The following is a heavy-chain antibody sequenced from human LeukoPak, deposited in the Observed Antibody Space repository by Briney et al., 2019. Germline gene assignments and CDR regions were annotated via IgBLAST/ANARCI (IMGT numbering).Heavy chain of an antibody. CDR3: ARDSLPNYYDSSGYYDY. Sequence: ASVKVSCKASGYTFTGYYMHWVRQAPGQGLEWMGWINPNSGGTNYAQKFQGRVTMTRETSISTAYMELSRLRSDDTAVYYWARDSLPNYYDSSGYYDYWGQGTLVTVSS. CDR2: INPNSGGT. V-gene: IGHV1-2*02. CDR1: GYTFTGYY. D-gene: IGHD3-22*01. J-gene: IGHJ4*02.